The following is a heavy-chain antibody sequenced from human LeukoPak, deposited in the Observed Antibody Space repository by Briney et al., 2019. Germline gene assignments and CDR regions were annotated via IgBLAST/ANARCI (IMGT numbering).Heavy chain of an antibody. CDR2: ITSGSGTI. J-gene: IGHJ4*02. CDR1: GITFDSYS. CDR3: ARPLRDSGYFYFDY. Sequence: GGSLRLSCAASGITFDSYSMGWVRQAPGKGLEWVSYITSGSGTIYYPDSVKGRFTISRDNAKNSLYLQMNSLRAEDTAVYYCARPLRDSGYFYFDYWGQGTLVTVST. D-gene: IGHD3-22*01. V-gene: IGHV3-48*04.